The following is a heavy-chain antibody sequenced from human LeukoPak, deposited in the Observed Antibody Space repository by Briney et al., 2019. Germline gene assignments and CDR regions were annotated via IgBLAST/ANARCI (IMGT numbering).Heavy chain of an antibody. D-gene: IGHD5-18*01. V-gene: IGHV1-2*02. J-gene: IGHJ4*02. CDR3: ARAGDGGGIQLWLRGPKYFDY. Sequence: ASVTVSCKASGYTFTGYYMHWVRQAPGQGLEWMGWINPNSGGTNYSQKFQGRVTMTRDTSISTAYMELSRLRSDDTAVYYCARAGDGGGIQLWLRGPKYFDYWGQGTLVTVSS. CDR1: GYTFTGYY. CDR2: INPNSGGT.